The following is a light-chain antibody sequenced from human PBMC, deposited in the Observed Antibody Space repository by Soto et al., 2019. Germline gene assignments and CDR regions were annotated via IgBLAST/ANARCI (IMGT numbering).Light chain of an antibody. CDR2: GAS. CDR1: QSISFS. CDR3: QQYGSSPWT. Sequence: DIHMTHSPATLSAFVGDRVTITCRASQSISFSLAWYQQKPGKAPKLLIYGASSRATGIPDRFSGSGSGTDFTLTISRLEPEDFAVYYCQQYGSSPWTCGQGTRWIS. J-gene: IGKJ1*01. V-gene: IGKV1-5*01.